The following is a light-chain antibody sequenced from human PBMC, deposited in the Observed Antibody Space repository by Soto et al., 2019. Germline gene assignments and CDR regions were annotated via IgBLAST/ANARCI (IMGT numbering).Light chain of an antibody. CDR1: QSLLHSNGYNY. CDR3: MQTRQTPLT. J-gene: IGKJ3*01. V-gene: IGKV2-28*01. Sequence: DIVMTQSPLSLPVTPGEPASISCRSSQSLLHSNGYNYLDWYLQKPGQSPQLLIYLGSNRASGVPDRFSGSGSGTDFTLKISREEAEDVGVYYCMQTRQTPLTFGPGTKVDSK. CDR2: LGS.